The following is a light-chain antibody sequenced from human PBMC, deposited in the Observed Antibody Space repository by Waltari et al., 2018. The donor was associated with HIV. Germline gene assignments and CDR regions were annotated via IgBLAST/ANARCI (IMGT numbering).Light chain of an antibody. J-gene: IGLJ3*02. Sequence: QSVLTQPPSVSAAPGQKVSISCSGSSSHIADNYVSWYKRLPGAGPKLRTYAYGGRPSGTPGRFSASNSGTSATLVITGVQTEDEGDYFCATWDHSLDGVVFGGGTTLSVL. V-gene: IGLV1-51*01. CDR2: AYG. CDR1: SSHIADNY. CDR3: ATWDHSLDGVV.